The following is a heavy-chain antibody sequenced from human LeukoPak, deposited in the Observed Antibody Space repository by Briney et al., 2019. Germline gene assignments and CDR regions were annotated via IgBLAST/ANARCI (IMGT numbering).Heavy chain of an antibody. D-gene: IGHD3-16*01. V-gene: IGHV1-3*01. J-gene: IGHJ4*02. Sequence: ASVKVSCKASGYTFASYAMNWVRQAPGQGLEWMGWINAGNGNTKYSQKFQGRVTITRDTSASTAYMELSSLRSEDTAVYYCARDQAYYDYVWGSPSFDYWGQGTLVTVSS. CDR2: INAGNGNT. CDR1: GYTFASYA. CDR3: ARDQAYYDYVWGSPSFDY.